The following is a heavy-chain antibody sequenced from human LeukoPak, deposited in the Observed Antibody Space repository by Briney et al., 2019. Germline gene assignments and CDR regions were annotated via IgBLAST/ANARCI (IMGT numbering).Heavy chain of an antibody. V-gene: IGHV5-51*01. J-gene: IGHJ4*02. CDR3: ARHRGGGYVVAMVDY. CDR1: GYTFSTYW. CDR2: IYPGDSET. D-gene: IGHD5-12*01. Sequence: GESLKISCEAFGYTFSTYWVGWVRQVPGKGLEWMGLIYPGDSETKYSPSFEGQITISADKSISTAYLQWSSLKASDTAMYYCARHRGGGYVVAMVDYWGQGTLVTVSS.